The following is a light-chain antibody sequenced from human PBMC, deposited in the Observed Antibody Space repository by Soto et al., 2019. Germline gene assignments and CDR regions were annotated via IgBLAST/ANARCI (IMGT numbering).Light chain of an antibody. CDR2: EVN. Sequence: QSALTQPASVSGSPGQSITISCTGTSSDVGGYNYVSWSQQRPGKAPKLIIYEVNNRPSGVSNRFSGSKSGNTASLTISGLQAEDEADYYCSSHTITDTYVFGSGTKVTVL. J-gene: IGLJ1*01. V-gene: IGLV2-14*01. CDR1: SSDVGGYNY. CDR3: SSHTITDTYV.